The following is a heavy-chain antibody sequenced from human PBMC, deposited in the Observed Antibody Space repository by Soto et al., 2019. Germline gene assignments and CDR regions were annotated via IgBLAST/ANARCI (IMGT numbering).Heavy chain of an antibody. Sequence: PSETLSLTCTVSGGSIRSSSYYWGRIRQPPGKGLEWIGSIYYSGSTYYNPSLKSRVTISVDTSKNQFSLKLSSVTAADTAVYYCARLITMVRGVMGVSRFDPWGQGTQVTVSS. V-gene: IGHV4-39*01. CDR3: ARLITMVRGVMGVSRFDP. CDR1: GGSIRSSSYY. CDR2: IYYSGST. D-gene: IGHD3-10*01. J-gene: IGHJ5*02.